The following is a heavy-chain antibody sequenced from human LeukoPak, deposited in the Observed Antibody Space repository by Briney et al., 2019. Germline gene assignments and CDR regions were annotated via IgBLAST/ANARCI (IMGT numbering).Heavy chain of an antibody. V-gene: IGHV4-4*09. D-gene: IGHD3-22*01. Sequence: PSETLSLTCTVSGGSISSYYWSWIRQPPGKGLEWIGYIYTRGSTNYNPSLKSRVTISVDTSKNQFSLKLSSVTAADTAVYYCARHAYYDSSGSPKTGWFDPWGQGTLVTVSS. CDR2: IYTRGST. CDR3: ARHAYYDSSGSPKTGWFDP. J-gene: IGHJ5*02. CDR1: GGSISSYY.